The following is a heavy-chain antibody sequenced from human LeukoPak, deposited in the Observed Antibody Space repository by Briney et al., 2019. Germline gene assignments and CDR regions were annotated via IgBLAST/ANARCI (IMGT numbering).Heavy chain of an antibody. J-gene: IGHJ4*02. V-gene: IGHV3-66*01. CDR3: YSMIVLGIRVINDY. CDR2: IYSGGST. Sequence: GGSLRLSWAASGXTVSSNYVSWVRQAPGKGLEWVSVIYSGGSTYYADSVKATFTISRDNSKNTLYLQLNSLRAEDTAVYYCYSMIVLGIRVINDYWGQGTLVTVSS. D-gene: IGHD3-22*01. CDR1: GXTVSSNY.